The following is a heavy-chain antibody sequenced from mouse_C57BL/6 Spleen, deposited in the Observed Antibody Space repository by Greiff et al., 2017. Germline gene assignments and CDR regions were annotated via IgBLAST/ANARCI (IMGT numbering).Heavy chain of an antibody. V-gene: IGHV1-69*01. D-gene: IGHD2-10*01. CDR3: AMGPTPDY. J-gene: IGHJ4*01. CDR1: GYTFTSYW. CDR2: IDPSDSYT. Sequence: QVQLQQPGAELVMPGASVKLSCKASGYTFTSYWMNWVKQRPGQGLEWIGEIDPSDSYTNYNQKFKGKSTLTVDKSSSTAYMQLSSLTSEDSAVYYCAMGPTPDYWGQGTSVTVSS.